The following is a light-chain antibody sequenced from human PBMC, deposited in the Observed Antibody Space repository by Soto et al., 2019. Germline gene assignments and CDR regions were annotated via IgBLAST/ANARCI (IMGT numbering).Light chain of an antibody. CDR3: ISYTRSSPLV. J-gene: IGLJ2*01. V-gene: IGLV2-14*01. CDR2: EVS. Sequence: QSALTQPASVSGSLGQSITISWTGTSRDVGGYNYVSWYQQHPGKALKLMIYEVSNRPSGVSNRFSGSKSGNTASLTISGLQTHDEADYYCISYTRSSPLVFGGGTKLTVL. CDR1: SRDVGGYNY.